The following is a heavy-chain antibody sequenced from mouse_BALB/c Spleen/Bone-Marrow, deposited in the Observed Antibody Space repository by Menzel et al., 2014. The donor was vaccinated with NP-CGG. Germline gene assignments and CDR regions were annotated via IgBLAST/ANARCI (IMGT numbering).Heavy chain of an antibody. J-gene: IGHJ4*01. V-gene: IGHV1-81*01. CDR3: ARGLGILYHIMDY. CDR2: IYLGSGST. Sequence: QVQLQQSGPELVKPGASVKLSCKASGYTFTDYVITWVKQRTGQGLEWVGEIYLGSGSTYYNEKFKGKAALTADKSSNTDYMQLSSLTSEDSAIYSGARGLGILYHIMDYWGQGSSGTSSS. CDR1: GYTFTDYV. D-gene: IGHD3-1*01.